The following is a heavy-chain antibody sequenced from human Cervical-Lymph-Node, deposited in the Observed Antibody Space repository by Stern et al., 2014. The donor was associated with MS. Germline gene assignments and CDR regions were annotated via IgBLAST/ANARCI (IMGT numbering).Heavy chain of an antibody. Sequence: QVQLQESGPGLVKPSETLSLTCTVSGGSIRSSSYYWGWIRQSPGKGLEWIGSLLYSGTSHYNPSLKSRVTISADTSKNHFSLKRSSVTAADTAVYYCARFPFCSGRDCYYRTLAYWGQGIRVTVSS. CDR3: ARFPFCSGRDCYYRTLAY. D-gene: IGHD2-21*02. CDR1: GGSIRSSSYY. CDR2: LLYSGTS. J-gene: IGHJ4*02. V-gene: IGHV4-39*02.